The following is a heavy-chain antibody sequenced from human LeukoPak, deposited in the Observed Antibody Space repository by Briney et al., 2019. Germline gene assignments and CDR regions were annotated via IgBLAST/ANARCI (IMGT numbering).Heavy chain of an antibody. Sequence: TGGSLRLSCAASGFTFSMYAMHWVRQAPGKGLEWVSYISFSSSLIYYADSVKGRFTISRDNAKNSLYLQMNSLRDEDTAVYYCARGETAVTSYLHFRGQGTLVTVSS. CDR3: ARGETAVTSYLHF. J-gene: IGHJ4*02. D-gene: IGHD4-17*01. V-gene: IGHV3-48*02. CDR2: ISFSSSLI. CDR1: GFTFSMYA.